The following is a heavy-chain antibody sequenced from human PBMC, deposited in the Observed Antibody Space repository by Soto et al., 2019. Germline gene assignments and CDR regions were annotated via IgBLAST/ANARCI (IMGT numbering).Heavy chain of an antibody. Sequence: EVQLVESGGGLVKPGGSLRLSCAASGFTFSNAWMSWVRQAPGKGLEWVGRIKSKTDGGTTDYAEPVKGRFTTSSDDSNNTLHLQMNSLKTEDTAVYYCTTAPIVVVPEVYYDYYYMDVWGKGTTVTVSS. CDR3: TTAPIVVVPEVYYDYYYMDV. CDR1: GFTFSNAW. D-gene: IGHD2-2*01. J-gene: IGHJ6*03. CDR2: IKSKTDGGTT. V-gene: IGHV3-15*01.